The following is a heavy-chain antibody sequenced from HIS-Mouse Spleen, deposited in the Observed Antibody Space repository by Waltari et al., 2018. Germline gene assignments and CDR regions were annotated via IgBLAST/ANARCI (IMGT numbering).Heavy chain of an antibody. V-gene: IGHV1-2*02. J-gene: IGHJ4*02. D-gene: IGHD1-26*01. CDR1: GYTFTGYY. CDR2: INPNSGGT. Sequence: QVQLVQSGAEVKKPGASVKVSCKASGYTFTGYYMHWVRQAPGQGLEWMGWINPNSGGTNYAQTFQGRVTMTRDTSISTAYMELSRLRSDDTAVYYCARARGGGSYGSDYWCQGTLVTVSS. CDR3: ARARGGGSYGSDY.